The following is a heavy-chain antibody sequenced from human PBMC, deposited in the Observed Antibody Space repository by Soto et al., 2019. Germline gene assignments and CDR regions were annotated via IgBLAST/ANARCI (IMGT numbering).Heavy chain of an antibody. Sequence: PSETLSLTCAVYGGSFSSYYWTWIRQPPGTGLGWIGEINHSGSTNYNPSLKSRVTISVDTSKNQFSLKLTSVTAADTAVYYCARQKFHGHFDYWGQGTLVTVSS. J-gene: IGHJ4*02. CDR3: ARQKFHGHFDY. CDR2: INHSGST. CDR1: GGSFSSYY. V-gene: IGHV4-34*01.